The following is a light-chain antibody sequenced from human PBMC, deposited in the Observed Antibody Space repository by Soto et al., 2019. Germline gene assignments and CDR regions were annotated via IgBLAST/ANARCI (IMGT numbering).Light chain of an antibody. CDR1: SSDVGAYNY. Sequence: QSVLTQPRSVSGSPGQSVTISCTGTSSDVGAYNYVSWYQQHPGKAPKLMIYDVTKRPSGVPDRFSGSKPGNTASLTISGLQGEDEADYYCCSYAGTYTLYVFGTGTKLTVL. CDR3: CSYAGTYTLYV. V-gene: IGLV2-11*01. CDR2: DVT. J-gene: IGLJ1*01.